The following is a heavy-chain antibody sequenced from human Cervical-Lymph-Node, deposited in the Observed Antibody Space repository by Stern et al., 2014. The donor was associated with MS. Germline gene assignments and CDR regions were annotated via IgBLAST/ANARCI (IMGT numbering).Heavy chain of an antibody. CDR2: ISSNGSNT. CDR1: GFSFSSNA. J-gene: IGHJ4*02. V-gene: IGHV3-64*01. CDR3: ARGGVGALT. Sequence: EVQLVQSGGRLVQPGGSLRLSCAASGFSFSSNAMHWVRQAPGKGLEFVSAISSNGSNTYYANSVKVRFTISRDNSKNTLYLQMGNMRPEDMAVYYCARGGVGALTWGQGTLVTVSP. D-gene: IGHD1-26*01.